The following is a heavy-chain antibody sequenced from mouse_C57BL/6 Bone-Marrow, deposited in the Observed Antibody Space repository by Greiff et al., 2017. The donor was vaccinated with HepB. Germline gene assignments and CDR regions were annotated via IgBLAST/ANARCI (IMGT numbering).Heavy chain of an antibody. CDR1: GYTFTSYW. D-gene: IGHD1-1*01. V-gene: IGHV1-55*01. Sequence: QVQLQQPGAELVKPGASVKMSCKASGYTFTSYWITWVKQRPGQGLEWIGDIYPGSGSTNYNEKFKSKATLTVDTSSSTAYMQLSSLTSEDSAVYYCARSTTVVATPSWYFDVWGTGTTVTVSS. CDR2: IYPGSGST. J-gene: IGHJ1*03. CDR3: ARSTTVVATPSWYFDV.